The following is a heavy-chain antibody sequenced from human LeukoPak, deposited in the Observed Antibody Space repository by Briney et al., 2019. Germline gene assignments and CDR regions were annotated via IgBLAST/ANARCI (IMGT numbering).Heavy chain of an antibody. CDR2: IKEGGSKK. J-gene: IGHJ4*02. V-gene: IGHV3-7*01. D-gene: IGHD5-24*01. CDR3: ARDGRDGYIDY. Sequence: GGSLRLSCAASGFTFSSYWMSWVRQAPGKGLEWVANIKEGGSKKYYVDSVKGRFTISRDNAKNSLYLQMNSLRAEDTAVYYCARDGRDGYIDYWGQGTLVTASS. CDR1: GFTFSSYW.